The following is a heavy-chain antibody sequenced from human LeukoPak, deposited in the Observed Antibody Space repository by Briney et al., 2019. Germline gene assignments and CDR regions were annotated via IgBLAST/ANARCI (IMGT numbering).Heavy chain of an antibody. V-gene: IGHV3-23*01. CDR2: IRSGGSA. Sequence: GGSLRLSCAASGFTFSNYAMIWFRQAPGQGLEWVSAIRSGGSAKNADPVKARFTISRDNSKNTLYLQMNSLRAEDTALYFCARDPNGDYIGAFDFLGQGTVVTVSS. CDR1: GFTFSNYA. J-gene: IGHJ3*01. D-gene: IGHD4-17*01. CDR3: ARDPNGDYIGAFDF.